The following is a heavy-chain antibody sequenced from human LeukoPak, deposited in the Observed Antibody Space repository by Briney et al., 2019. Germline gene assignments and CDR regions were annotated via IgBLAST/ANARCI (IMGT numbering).Heavy chain of an antibody. V-gene: IGHV4-30-4*01. D-gene: IGHD1-1*01. CDR1: GGSISSGDYY. Sequence: SQTLSLTCTVSGGSISSGDYYWSWIRQPPGKGLEWIGHIYYSGSTYYNPSLKSRVTISVDTSKNQFSLKLSSVTAADTAVYYCARGGTNDAFDIWGQGTMVTVSS. CDR2: IYYSGST. CDR3: ARGGTNDAFDI. J-gene: IGHJ3*02.